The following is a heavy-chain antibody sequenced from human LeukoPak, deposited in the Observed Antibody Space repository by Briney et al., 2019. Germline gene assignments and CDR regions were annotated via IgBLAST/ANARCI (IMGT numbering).Heavy chain of an antibody. V-gene: IGHV4-30-4*08. CDR2: IYYSGST. CDR1: GGSISSGDYY. Sequence: SQTLSLTCTVSGGSISSGDYYWSWTRQPPGKALEWIGYIYYSGSTYYNPSLKSRVTISVDTSKNQFSLKLSSVTAADTAVYYCARDEVGATTFDYWGQGTLVTVSS. CDR3: ARDEVGATTFDY. J-gene: IGHJ4*02. D-gene: IGHD1-26*01.